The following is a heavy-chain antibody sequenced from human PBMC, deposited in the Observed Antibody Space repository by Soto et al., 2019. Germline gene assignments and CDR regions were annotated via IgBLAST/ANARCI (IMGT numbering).Heavy chain of an antibody. CDR1: GFTFSSYA. J-gene: IGHJ6*02. Sequence: PAGSLRLSCIASGFTFSSYAMTWVRQAPGKGLEWVSDISGSGGITYYADSVKGRFTISRDNSKNTLNLQMNSLRADDTAVYYCARARRGAPYYYTMDLWGQGTTVTVSS. V-gene: IGHV3-23*01. CDR3: ARARRGAPYYYTMDL. CDR2: ISGSGGIT. D-gene: IGHD3-10*01.